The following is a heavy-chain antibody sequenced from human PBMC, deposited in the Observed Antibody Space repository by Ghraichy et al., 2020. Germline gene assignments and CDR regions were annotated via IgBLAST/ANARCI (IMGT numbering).Heavy chain of an antibody. CDR2: INERATHT. CDR1: GLTFSQSG. V-gene: IGHV3-21*04. CDR3: ARGPHPSGDYHFDY. Sequence: GESLNISCTASGLTFSQSGMTWVRQAPGKGLEWVSTINERATHTYHADSVKGRFTISRDNSKNSLYLQMNSLRAEDTAVYYCARGPHPSGDYHFDYWGQGTLVTVSS. J-gene: IGHJ4*02. D-gene: IGHD4-17*01.